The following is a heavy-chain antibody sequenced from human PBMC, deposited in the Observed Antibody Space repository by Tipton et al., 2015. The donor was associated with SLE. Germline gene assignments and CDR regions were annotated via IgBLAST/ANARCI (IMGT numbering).Heavy chain of an antibody. D-gene: IGHD2-2*01. Sequence: TLSLTCTVSGGSLDIYQWSWIRQAPGKGLEWVGYIDKSGNSNYNPSPESRVTLSVDASKDQFSLRLTSVTAADTAVYYCVVCSPSSCSYFDYWGQGRLVTVSS. CDR3: VVCSPSSCSYFDY. CDR1: GGSLDIYQ. V-gene: IGHV4-4*09. J-gene: IGHJ4*02. CDR2: IDKSGNS.